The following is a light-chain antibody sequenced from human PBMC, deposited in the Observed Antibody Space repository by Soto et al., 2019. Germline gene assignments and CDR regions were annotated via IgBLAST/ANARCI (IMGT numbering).Light chain of an antibody. V-gene: IGKV1-33*01. J-gene: IGKJ2*01. CDR2: DAS. Sequence: DIQMTQSPSSLSASVGDRVTITCQASQDITNYLNWYQQKPGKAPKLLIYDASNLETGGPSRFXRSGSGTDFTVTISSLQPEDIATYYCQQYDNLPPYTFGQGTKLEIK. CDR3: QQYDNLPPYT. CDR1: QDITNY.